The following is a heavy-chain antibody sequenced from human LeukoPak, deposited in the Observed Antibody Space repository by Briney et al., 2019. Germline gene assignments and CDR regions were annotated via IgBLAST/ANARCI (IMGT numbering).Heavy chain of an antibody. V-gene: IGHV3-23*01. CDR2: INYLGHFT. CDR3: AKDPNWEGGY. J-gene: IGHJ4*02. Sequence: PGGSLRLSCAASGFSFGDSDMNWFRQAPGEGPQWVANINYLGHFTSYADSVKGRFTIARDNSKNMLSLQMDGLRVEDTALYYCAKDPNWEGGYWGQGILVTVSS. D-gene: IGHD1-1*01. CDR1: GFSFGDSD.